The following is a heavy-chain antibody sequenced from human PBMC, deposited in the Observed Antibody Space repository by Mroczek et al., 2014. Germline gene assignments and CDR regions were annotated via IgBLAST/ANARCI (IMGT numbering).Heavy chain of an antibody. CDR2: IYTSGST. CDR1: GGSISSGSYY. CDR3: AKTLGSGSYFQREVWFDP. D-gene: IGHD3-10*01. V-gene: IGHV4-61*02. J-gene: IGHJ5*02. Sequence: KESGPGLVKPSQTLSLTCTVSGGSISSGSYYWSWIRQPAGKGLEWIGRIYTSGSTNYNPSLKSRVTMSVDTSKNQFSLKLSSVTAADTAVYYCAKTLGSGSYFQREVWFDPWGQGTLVTVSS.